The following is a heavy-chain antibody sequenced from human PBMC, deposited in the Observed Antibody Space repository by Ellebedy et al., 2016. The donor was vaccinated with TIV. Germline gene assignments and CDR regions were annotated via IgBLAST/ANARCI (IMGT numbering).Heavy chain of an antibody. CDR1: GCSISTFY. Sequence: MPSETLSLTCNVSGCSISTFYWRWIRQPPGKGLEFIGSIYYIGITNYNPSLESRVAISIDTSENQFSLRLSTVTAADTAVYYCAAYYGGRFDYWGQGTLVTVSS. CDR2: IYYIGIT. J-gene: IGHJ4*02. D-gene: IGHD4-23*01. CDR3: AAYYGGRFDY. V-gene: IGHV4-59*01.